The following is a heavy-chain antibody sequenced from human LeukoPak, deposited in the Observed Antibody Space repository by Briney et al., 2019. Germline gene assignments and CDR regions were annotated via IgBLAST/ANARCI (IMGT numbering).Heavy chain of an antibody. CDR1: GGSFSGYY. CDR2: INHSGST. D-gene: IGHD5-18*01. J-gene: IGHJ4*02. Sequence: SETLSLTYAVYGGSFSGYYWSWIRQPPGKGLEWIGEINHSGSTNYNPSLKSRVTISVDTSKNQFSLKLSSVTAADTAVYYCARGGRGYSYGYGSPLGYWGQGTLVTVSS. V-gene: IGHV4-34*01. CDR3: ARGGRGYSYGYGSPLGY.